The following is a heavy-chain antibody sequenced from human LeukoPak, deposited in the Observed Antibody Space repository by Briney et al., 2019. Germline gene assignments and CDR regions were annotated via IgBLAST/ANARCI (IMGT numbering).Heavy chain of an antibody. Sequence: SETLSLTCAVYGVSFSGYYWSWIRQPPGKGLEWIGEINHSGSTNYNPSLKSRVTISVDTSKNQFSLKLSSVTAADTAVYYCARGAYKNSGYATAFDYWGQGTLVTVSS. J-gene: IGHJ4*02. CDR3: ARGAYKNSGYATAFDY. V-gene: IGHV4-34*01. D-gene: IGHD5-12*01. CDR2: INHSGST. CDR1: GVSFSGYY.